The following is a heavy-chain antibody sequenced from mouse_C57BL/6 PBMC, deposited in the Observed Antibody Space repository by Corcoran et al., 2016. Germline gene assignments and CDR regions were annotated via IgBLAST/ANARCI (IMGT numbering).Heavy chain of an antibody. CDR3: ARWRLRPNYYAMDY. CDR2: INTYSGVP. Sequence: QIQLVQSGPELKKPGETVKISCKASGYTFTTYGMSWVKQAPGKGLKWMGWINTYSGVPTYADDFKGRFAFSLETSASTAYLQINNLKNEDTATYFCARWRLRPNYYAMDYWGQGTSVTVSS. V-gene: IGHV9-3*01. D-gene: IGHD2-4*01. CDR1: GYTFTTYG. J-gene: IGHJ4*01.